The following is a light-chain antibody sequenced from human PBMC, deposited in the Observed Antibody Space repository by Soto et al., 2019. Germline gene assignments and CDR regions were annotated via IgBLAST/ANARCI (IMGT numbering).Light chain of an antibody. V-gene: IGKV3D-15*01. CDR3: QQYDKWPLT. CDR1: HSVDSN. J-gene: IGKJ4*01. CDR2: GAS. Sequence: LSVSPGEGATLSCRASHSVDSNLAWYQQKPGQAPRLLIYGASTRPTGIPARFSGSGSGADFTLTISSLQSEDFAVYYCQQYDKWPLTFGGGTKV.